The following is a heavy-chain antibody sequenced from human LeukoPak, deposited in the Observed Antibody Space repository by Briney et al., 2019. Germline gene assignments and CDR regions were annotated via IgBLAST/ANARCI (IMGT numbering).Heavy chain of an antibody. J-gene: IGHJ6*03. V-gene: IGHV1-8*02. CDR1: GYTFTGYY. D-gene: IGHD3-9*01. CDR3: ARAVVSRYFDWLMRYYYYMDV. Sequence: GASVKVSCKASGYTFTGYYMHWVRQATGQGLEWMGWMNPNSGNTGYAQKFQGRVTMTRNTSISTAYMELSSLRSEDTAVYYCARAVVSRYFDWLMRYYYYMDVWGKGTTVTISS. CDR2: MNPNSGNT.